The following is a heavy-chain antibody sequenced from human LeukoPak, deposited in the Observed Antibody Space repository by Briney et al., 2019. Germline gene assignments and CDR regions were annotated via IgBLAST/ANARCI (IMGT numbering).Heavy chain of an antibody. CDR1: GFDFRSYA. V-gene: IGHV3-23*01. CDR3: AKSAGVATIYFDS. CDR2: IGSDGDR. D-gene: IGHD5-12*01. J-gene: IGHJ4*02. Sequence: PGGSLRLSCTASGFDFRSYAMAWVRQAPGKGLEGVAAIGSDGDRVHEDSVKGRFTIPRDNSKSTLYLQMDNLRAEDTAVYFCAKSAGVATIYFDSWGQGALVTVSS.